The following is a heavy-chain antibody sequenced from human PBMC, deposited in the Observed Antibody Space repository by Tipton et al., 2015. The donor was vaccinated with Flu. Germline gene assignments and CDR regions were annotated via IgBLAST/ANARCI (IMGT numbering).Heavy chain of an antibody. CDR2: ISAYNGNT. Sequence: QLVQSGAEVKKPGASVKVSCKASGYTFTNYGISWVRQAPGQGLEWMGWISAYNGNTNYAQKLQGRVTMTTDTSTSTAYMELRSLRSDDTAVYYCARDAAVAGTECYYGMDVWGQGTTVTVSS. CDR3: ARDAAVAGTECYYGMDV. D-gene: IGHD6-19*01. CDR1: GYTFTNYG. V-gene: IGHV1-18*01. J-gene: IGHJ6*02.